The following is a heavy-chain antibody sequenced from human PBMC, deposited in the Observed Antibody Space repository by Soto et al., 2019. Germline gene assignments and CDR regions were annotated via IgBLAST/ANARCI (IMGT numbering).Heavy chain of an antibody. CDR3: ARPMSGHDAFDI. D-gene: IGHD3-22*01. CDR1: GGSISSYY. CDR2: IYYSGST. V-gene: IGHV4-59*01. Sequence: PSETLSLTCTVSGGSISSYYWSWIRQPPGKGLEWIGYIYYSGSTNYNPSLKSRVTISVDTSKNQFSLKLSSVTAADTAVYYCARPMSGHDAFDIWGQGTMVTVS. J-gene: IGHJ3*02.